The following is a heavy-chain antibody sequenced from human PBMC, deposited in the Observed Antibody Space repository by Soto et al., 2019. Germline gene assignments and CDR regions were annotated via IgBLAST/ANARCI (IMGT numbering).Heavy chain of an antibody. Sequence: QVQLVESGGGVVQPGRSLRLTCVASGFTFNKYGIHWVRQAPGKGLEWVASIRKDGNNKNYADSVKGRFTISRDESKNTLYLQMNSLRAEDTAVYYCARDLWDHYFDYWGRGILVIVSS. CDR2: IRKDGNNK. CDR1: GFTFNKYG. J-gene: IGHJ4*02. D-gene: IGHD3-16*01. CDR3: ARDLWDHYFDY. V-gene: IGHV3-33*01.